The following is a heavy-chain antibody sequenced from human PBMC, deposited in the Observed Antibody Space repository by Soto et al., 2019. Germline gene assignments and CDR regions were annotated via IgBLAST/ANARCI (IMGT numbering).Heavy chain of an antibody. Sequence: QVQLVQSGAEVKEPGASVKVSCKTSGYTFASYGISWVRQAPGQGLEWVGWISAYNGNTKFAQKVQGRVTLTTDTPTSTAYMELRSLSSDDTAIYYCARLLAVASGTDSNYYYYYMDVWGKGTTVTVSS. V-gene: IGHV1-18*01. CDR3: ARLLAVASGTDSNYYYYYMDV. J-gene: IGHJ6*03. CDR2: ISAYNGNT. D-gene: IGHD6-19*01. CDR1: GYTFASYG.